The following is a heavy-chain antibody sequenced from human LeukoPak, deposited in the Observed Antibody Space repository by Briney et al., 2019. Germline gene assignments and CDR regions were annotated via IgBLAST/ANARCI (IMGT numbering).Heavy chain of an antibody. CDR3: AIYSGNYDS. D-gene: IGHD5-18*01. J-gene: IGHJ4*02. Sequence: GGSLRLSCTASGFTFSDYWMTWVRQAPGKGLEWVANIKQDGSAKYYVDSVKGRFTISRDNAKNSLYLQMTSLRAEDTAVYYCAIYSGNYDSWGQGTLVTVSS. V-gene: IGHV3-7*03. CDR1: GFTFSDYW. CDR2: IKQDGSAK.